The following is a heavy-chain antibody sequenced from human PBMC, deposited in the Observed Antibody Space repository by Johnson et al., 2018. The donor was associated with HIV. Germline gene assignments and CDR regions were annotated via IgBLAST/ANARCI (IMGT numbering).Heavy chain of an antibody. J-gene: IGHJ3*02. CDR1: GFTFSSYD. Sequence: MQLVESGRNLVQPGGSLRLSCAASGFTFSSYDMHWVRQATGKGLEWVSAIGTAGDTYYPGSVKGRFTISRENAKNSLYLQMNSLRAGDTAVYYCARANSRGAEYSNLGAFDIWGQGTMVTVSS. CDR3: ARANSRGAEYSNLGAFDI. D-gene: IGHD6-6*01. V-gene: IGHV3-13*01. CDR2: IGTAGDT.